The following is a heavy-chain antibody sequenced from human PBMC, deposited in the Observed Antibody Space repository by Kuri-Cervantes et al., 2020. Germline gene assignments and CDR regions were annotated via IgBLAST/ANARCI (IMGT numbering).Heavy chain of an antibody. CDR1: GFTFSSYA. V-gene: IGHV3-23*01. Sequence: GESLKISCAASGFTFSSYAMSWVRQAPGKGLEWVSAISGNGRSTYYADSVKGRFTISRDNSKNTVYLQMNSLRAEDTAVYYCAKDGLLGTGLDAFDIWGQGTMVTVSS. D-gene: IGHD2-15*01. CDR2: ISGNGRST. J-gene: IGHJ3*02. CDR3: AKDGLLGTGLDAFDI.